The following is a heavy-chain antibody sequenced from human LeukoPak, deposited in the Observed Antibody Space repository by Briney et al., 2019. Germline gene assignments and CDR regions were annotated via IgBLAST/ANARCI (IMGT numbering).Heavy chain of an antibody. Sequence: PSETLSLTCTVSGGSISSFYWSWVRQPAGKGLEWIGRIYTGGNTNYNPSLKTRVTMSLDTSKNQLSLKLTSVTAADTAFYYCARGPYSSGWYSFDYWGQGTLVTVSS. CDR2: IYTGGNT. CDR3: ARGPYSSGWYSFDY. V-gene: IGHV4-4*07. J-gene: IGHJ4*02. CDR1: GGSISSFY. D-gene: IGHD6-19*01.